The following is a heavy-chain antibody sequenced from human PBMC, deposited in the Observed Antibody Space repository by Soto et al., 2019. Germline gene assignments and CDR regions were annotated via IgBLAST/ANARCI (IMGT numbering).Heavy chain of an antibody. CDR2: IYNDGTT. J-gene: IGHJ4*02. Sequence: GGSLRLSCAASGRTVSRNYMSWVRQAPGKGLEWVSVIYNDGTTYYADSVKGRFTISRDNSKNTLYLQMKSLRAEDTALYYCTRDGPLGGRYFDYWGQGTLVTVSS. V-gene: IGHV3-66*01. CDR1: GRTVSRNY. CDR3: TRDGPLGGRYFDY. D-gene: IGHD1-26*01.